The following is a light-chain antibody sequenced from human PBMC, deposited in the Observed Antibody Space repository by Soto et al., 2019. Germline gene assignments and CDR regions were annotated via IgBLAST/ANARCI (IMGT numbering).Light chain of an antibody. Sequence: EIVMTQSPATLSVSPGERVTLSCRARQSVSSNLGWYQHKPGQAPRLLIYGTSTRATGIPARFSGSGSGTEFTLTISSLQSEDFAVYYCQQYNNWPLTFGQGTRLEI. CDR3: QQYNNWPLT. CDR1: QSVSSN. J-gene: IGKJ5*01. CDR2: GTS. V-gene: IGKV3-15*01.